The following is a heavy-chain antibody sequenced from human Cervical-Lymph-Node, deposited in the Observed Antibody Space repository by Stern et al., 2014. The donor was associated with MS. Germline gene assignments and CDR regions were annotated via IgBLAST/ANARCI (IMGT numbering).Heavy chain of an antibody. CDR1: GFTFSSYS. J-gene: IGHJ4*02. D-gene: IGHD6-13*01. Sequence: EAQLVESGGGLVKPGGSLRLSCAASGFTFSSYSMNWVRQAPGKGLEWVSTISSSGSNKYYSDSVKGRFTISRDNAKNSLFLQMNSLRAEDTAVYYCATFLSSNYWGQGTLVTVSS. CDR2: ISSSGSNK. CDR3: ATFLSSNY. V-gene: IGHV3-21*02.